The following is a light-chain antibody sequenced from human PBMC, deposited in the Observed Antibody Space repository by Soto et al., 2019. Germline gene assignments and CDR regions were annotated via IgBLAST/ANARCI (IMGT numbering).Light chain of an antibody. J-gene: IGLJ1*01. V-gene: IGLV4-60*02. CDR2: LEGSGSY. Sequence: QLVLTQSSSASASLGSSVKLTCTLSSGHSSYIIAWHQQQPGKAPRYLMKLEGSGSYNKGSGVPDRFSGSSSGADRYLTISNLQFEDEADYYCETWDSNAYVVGTGTKLTVL. CDR1: SGHSSYI. CDR3: ETWDSNAYV.